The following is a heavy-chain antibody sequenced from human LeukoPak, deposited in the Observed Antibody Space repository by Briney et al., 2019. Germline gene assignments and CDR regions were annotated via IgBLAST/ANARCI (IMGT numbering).Heavy chain of an antibody. D-gene: IGHD5-24*01. J-gene: IGHJ6*03. V-gene: IGHV4-39*07. CDR3: ARATLGWRSYYYYYMDV. CDR2: IYYSGST. Sequence: SETLSLTCTVSGGSISSSSYYWGWIRQPPGKGLEWIGSIYYSGSTYYNPSLKSRVTISVDTSKNQFSLRLNSVTAADTAVYYCARATLGWRSYYYYYMDVWGKGTTVTISS. CDR1: GGSISSSSYY.